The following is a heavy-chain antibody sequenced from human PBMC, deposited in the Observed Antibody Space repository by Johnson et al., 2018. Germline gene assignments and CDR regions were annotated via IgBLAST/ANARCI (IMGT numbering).Heavy chain of an antibody. Sequence: VQLQESGPGLVKPSETLSLTCTVSGGSISSYYWSWIRQPPGKGLEWVANIKQDGSENYYVDSVKGRFTISRDNAKHSLYLQMNTLRAEDTAVYYCAGDPEQLAYAFEVWGQGTMVTVSS. V-gene: IGHV3-7*01. CDR3: AGDPEQLAYAFEV. D-gene: IGHD6-13*01. CDR1: GGSISSYY. CDR2: IKQDGSEN. J-gene: IGHJ3*01.